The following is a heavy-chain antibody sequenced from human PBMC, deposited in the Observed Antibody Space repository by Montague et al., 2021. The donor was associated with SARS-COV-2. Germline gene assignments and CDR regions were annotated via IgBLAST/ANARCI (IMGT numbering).Heavy chain of an antibody. CDR1: GGSIRTSSYY. D-gene: IGHD4-17*01. CDR2: NYYSGST. V-gene: IGHV4-39*01. J-gene: IGHJ3*02. CDR3: AMRGGALDAFDI. Sequence: SETLSPTCTVSGGSIRTSSYYWGWIRRPPGKGLDWIGSNYYSGSTYYNPSLKSRVTIAVDTSKNQFSLKLSSVTAADTAVYYCAMRGGALDAFDIWGQGTMVTVSS.